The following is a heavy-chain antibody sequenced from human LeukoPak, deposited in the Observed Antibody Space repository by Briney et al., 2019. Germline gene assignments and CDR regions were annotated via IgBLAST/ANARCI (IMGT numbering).Heavy chain of an antibody. Sequence: PGESLKISCKGSGYSFTNYWIGWVRQMPGKGLEWMGIIYPGDSITRYSPSFQGQVTISADESISTAFLQWNSLKASDTDMYYCAREESGYNFDYWGQGTLVTVSS. J-gene: IGHJ4*02. V-gene: IGHV5-51*01. CDR1: GYSFTNYW. CDR3: AREESGYNFDY. CDR2: IYPGDSIT. D-gene: IGHD5-24*01.